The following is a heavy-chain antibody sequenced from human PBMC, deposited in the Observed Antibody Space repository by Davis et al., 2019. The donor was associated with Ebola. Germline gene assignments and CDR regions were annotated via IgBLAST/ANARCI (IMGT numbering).Heavy chain of an antibody. J-gene: IGHJ4*02. Sequence: ASVKVSCKASGYNFINYYMHWVRQAPGQGLEWMGIINPSGGSTTYPQKFQGRVTMTRDTSTSTIYMELSSLRSEDTAVYYCARGRGSYFDYWGQGTLVTVSS. CDR1: GYNFINYY. V-gene: IGHV1-46*01. CDR2: INPSGGST. D-gene: IGHD5-12*01. CDR3: ARGRGSYFDY.